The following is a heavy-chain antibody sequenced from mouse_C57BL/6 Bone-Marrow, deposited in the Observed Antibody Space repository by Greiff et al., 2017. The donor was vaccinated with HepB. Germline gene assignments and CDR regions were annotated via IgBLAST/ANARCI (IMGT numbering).Heavy chain of an antibody. CDR1: GFTFSDYY. V-gene: IGHV5-12*01. D-gene: IGHD6-1*01. Sequence: EVQGVESGGGLVQPGGSLKLSCAASGFTFSDYYMYWVRQTPEKRLEWVAYISNGGGSTYYPDTVKGRFTISRDNAKNTLYLQMSRLKSEDTAIYYCARHGGGQLHFDYWGQGTTLTVSS. CDR3: ARHGGGQLHFDY. J-gene: IGHJ2*01. CDR2: ISNGGGST.